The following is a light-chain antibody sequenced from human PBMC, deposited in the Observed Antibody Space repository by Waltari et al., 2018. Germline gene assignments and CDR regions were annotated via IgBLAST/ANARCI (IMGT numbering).Light chain of an antibody. V-gene: IGKV1-39*01. CDR1: QRISGY. J-gene: IGKJ1*01. CDR3: QQTYSNFRT. Sequence: DIQMTHSPSSLSASVVDSVTSTCRASQRISGYLNWYQQRPGQAPKLLIYAASSLESGVPSRFSGSGFGTDFTLTINSLQPEDFAVYYCQQTYSNFRTFGQGTKVDVK. CDR2: AAS.